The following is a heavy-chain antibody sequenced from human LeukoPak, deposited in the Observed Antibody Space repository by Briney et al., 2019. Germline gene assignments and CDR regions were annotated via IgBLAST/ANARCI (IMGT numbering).Heavy chain of an antibody. CDR3: AKDDRWLQFCC. J-gene: IGHJ4*02. V-gene: IGHV3-64*01. Sequence: GGSLRLSCAASGFTFSSSSMHWVRQAPGKGLEYVSGISSNGRGTYSANSVKGRFTISRDNSKNTLYLQMNSLRAEDTAVYYCAKDDRWLQFCCWGQGTLVTVSA. D-gene: IGHD5-24*01. CDR2: ISSNGRGT. CDR1: GFTFSSSS.